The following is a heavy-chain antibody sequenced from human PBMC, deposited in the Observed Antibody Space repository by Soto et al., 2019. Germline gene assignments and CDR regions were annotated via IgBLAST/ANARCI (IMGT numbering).Heavy chain of an antibody. J-gene: IGHJ6*03. CDR2: IYYSGST. V-gene: IGHV4-59*08. D-gene: IGHD3-3*01. CDR1: GGSISSYY. Sequence: PSETLSLTCTVSGGSISSYYWSWIRQPPGKGLEWIGYIYYSGSTNYNPSLKSRATISVDTSKNQFSLKLSSVTAADTAVYYCARHHYDFWSGYPYYYYYYMDVWGKGTTVTVSS. CDR3: ARHHYDFWSGYPYYYYYYMDV.